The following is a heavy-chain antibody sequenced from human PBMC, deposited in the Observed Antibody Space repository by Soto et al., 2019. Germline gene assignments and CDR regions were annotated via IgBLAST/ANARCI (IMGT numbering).Heavy chain of an antibody. J-gene: IGHJ6*02. V-gene: IGHV1-58*01. CDR3: AATTVMKAIFHPYYYYGMDV. D-gene: IGHD4-4*01. CDR1: GFTFTSSA. CDR2: IVVGSGNT. Sequence: ASVKVSCKASGFTFTSSAVQWVRQARGQRLEWIGWIVVGSGNTNYAQKFQERVTITRDMSTSTAYMELSSLRSEDTAVYYCAATTVMKAIFHPYYYYGMDVWGQGTTVTAP.